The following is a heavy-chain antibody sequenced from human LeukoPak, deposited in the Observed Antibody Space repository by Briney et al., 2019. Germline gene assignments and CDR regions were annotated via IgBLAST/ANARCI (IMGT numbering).Heavy chain of an antibody. CDR1: GYTFTSYG. D-gene: IGHD2-2*01. Sequence: ASVKVSCKASGYTFTSYGISWVRQAPGQGLEWMGWISAYNGNTNHAQRLQGRVTMTTDTSTSTAYMELRSLRSDDTAVYYCARVPFYHCSSTSCYSVSNWFDPWGQGTLVTVSS. V-gene: IGHV1-18*01. CDR3: ARVPFYHCSSTSCYSVSNWFDP. CDR2: ISAYNGNT. J-gene: IGHJ5*02.